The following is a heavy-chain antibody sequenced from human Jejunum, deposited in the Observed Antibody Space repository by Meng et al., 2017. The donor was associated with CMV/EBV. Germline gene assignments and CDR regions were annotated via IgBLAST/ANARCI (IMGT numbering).Heavy chain of an antibody. V-gene: IGHV3-49*04. J-gene: IGHJ4*02. CDR1: FGDYA. Sequence: FGDYAINWVRQASGKGLEWVGFIRSKAYGGTTEYAASVKGRFTISRDDSKSIAYLQMDGLKTEDTAMYYCSRVEVPAAVGGDFDYWGQGTLVTVSS. CDR2: IRSKAYGGTT. D-gene: IGHD2-2*01. CDR3: SRVEVPAAVGGDFDY.